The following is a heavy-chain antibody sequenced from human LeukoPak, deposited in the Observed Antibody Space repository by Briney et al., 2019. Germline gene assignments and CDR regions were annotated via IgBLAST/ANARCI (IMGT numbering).Heavy chain of an antibody. J-gene: IGHJ4*02. Sequence: GGSLRLSCAASGFTFSDYYMSWIRQAPGKGLEWVSYISSSGSTIYYADSVKGRFTISRDNAKNSLYLQMNSLRAEDTAVYYCAKLGSAMVRGVIIGWGQGTLVTASS. CDR1: GFTFSDYY. CDR2: ISSSGSTI. CDR3: AKLGSAMVRGVIIG. D-gene: IGHD3-10*01. V-gene: IGHV3-11*01.